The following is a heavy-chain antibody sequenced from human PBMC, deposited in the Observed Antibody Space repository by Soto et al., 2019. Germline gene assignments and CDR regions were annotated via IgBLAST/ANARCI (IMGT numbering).Heavy chain of an antibody. J-gene: IGHJ6*02. V-gene: IGHV3-30-3*01. CDR1: GFTFSSYA. D-gene: IGHD2-8*02. CDR3: ARDKSPAPVIGSGRGMDV. Sequence: QVQLVESGGGVVQPGRSLRLSCAASGFTFSSYAMHWVRQAPGKGLEWVAVISYDGSNKYYADSVKGRFTISRDNSKNTLYLQMNSRRAEDTAVYYWARDKSPAPVIGSGRGMDVWGQGTTVTVSS. CDR2: ISYDGSNK.